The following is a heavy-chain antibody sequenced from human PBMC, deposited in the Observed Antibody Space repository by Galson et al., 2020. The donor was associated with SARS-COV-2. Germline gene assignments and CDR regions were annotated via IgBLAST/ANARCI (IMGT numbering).Heavy chain of an antibody. J-gene: IGHJ4*02. V-gene: IGHV4-34*01. CDR3: ARGRDFYASGSTEAY. CDR1: GGSFSGYF. Sequence: SQASETLSLTCAVYGGSFSGYFWSWIRQPPGKGLEWSGEINHSGSTKYNPTLKSRVSISVDTSKNQFSLKLNSVTAADTAVYYCARGRDFYASGSTEAYWGQGTLVTVSS. D-gene: IGHD3-10*01. CDR2: INHSGST.